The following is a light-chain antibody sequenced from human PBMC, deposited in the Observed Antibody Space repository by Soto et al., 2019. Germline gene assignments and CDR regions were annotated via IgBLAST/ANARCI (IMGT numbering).Light chain of an antibody. Sequence: EIVMTQSPATLSVSPGERATLSYRASQSVSSNLAWYQQKPGQAPRLLIHGASTRATGIPARFSGSGSGTEFTLTISSLQSEDFAVYYCQQYNNWSITFGQGTRLEIK. V-gene: IGKV3-15*01. J-gene: IGKJ5*01. CDR3: QQYNNWSIT. CDR1: QSVSSN. CDR2: GAS.